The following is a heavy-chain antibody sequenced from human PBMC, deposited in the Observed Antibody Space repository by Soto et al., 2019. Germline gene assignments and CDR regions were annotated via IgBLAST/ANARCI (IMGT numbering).Heavy chain of an antibody. Sequence: EVQLVESGGGLVQPGGSLRLSCAASGFTFSSYWMHWVRQAPGKGRVWVSRINSDGSSTSYADSVKGRFTISRDNAKNTLYLQMNSLRAEDTAVSYCARDRQPLVWYCDLWGRGTLVTVSS. CDR2: INSDGSST. J-gene: IGHJ2*01. V-gene: IGHV3-74*01. CDR3: ARDRQPLVWYCDL. D-gene: IGHD6-13*01. CDR1: GFTFSSYW.